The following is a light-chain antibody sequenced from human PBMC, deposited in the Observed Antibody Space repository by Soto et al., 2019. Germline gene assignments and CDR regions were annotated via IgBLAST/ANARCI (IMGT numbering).Light chain of an antibody. Sequence: EIVLTQSPGTLSLSPGERATLSCRASQSVSSSYLAWYQQKPGQAPRLLIYGASSRATGIPDRFSGSGSGTDFTLAISRLEPEDVAVYYCQQYGSSPPLTLGGGTKVEVK. V-gene: IGKV3-20*01. J-gene: IGKJ4*01. CDR1: QSVSSSY. CDR2: GAS. CDR3: QQYGSSPPLT.